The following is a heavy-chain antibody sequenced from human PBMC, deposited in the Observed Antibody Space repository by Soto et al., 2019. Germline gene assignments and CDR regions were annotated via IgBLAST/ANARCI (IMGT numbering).Heavy chain of an antibody. D-gene: IGHD3-9*01. CDR3: ASYDILTGNMFDP. CDR1: GFTFSSYS. J-gene: IGHJ5*02. CDR2: ISSSSSYI. Sequence: GSMRLSCAASGFTFSSYSINWVRKTPGKGLEWVSSISSSSSYIYYADSVKGRFTISRDNAKNSLYLQMNSLRAEDTAVYYCASYDILTGNMFDPWGQGTLVTVSS. V-gene: IGHV3-21*01.